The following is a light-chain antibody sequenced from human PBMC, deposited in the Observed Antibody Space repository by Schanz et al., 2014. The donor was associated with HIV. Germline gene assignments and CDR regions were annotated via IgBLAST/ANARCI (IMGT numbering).Light chain of an antibody. CDR2: NTD. Sequence: QAVVTQEPSFSVSPGGTVTLTCGLTSGSASTGHHPRWHQRTPGQPPRTLIYNTDTRSFGVPDRFSGSILGNKAALTITGAQADDECDYYCMLYMGSAIYVFGGGTKLTVL. J-gene: IGLJ3*02. CDR3: MLYMGSAIYV. CDR1: SGSASTGHH. V-gene: IGLV8-61*01.